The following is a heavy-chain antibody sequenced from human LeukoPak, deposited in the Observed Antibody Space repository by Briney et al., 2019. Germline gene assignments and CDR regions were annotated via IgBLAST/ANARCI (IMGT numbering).Heavy chain of an antibody. CDR2: ISAYNGNT. D-gene: IGHD3-16*02. J-gene: IGHJ4*02. Sequence: GASVKVPCKASGYTFTSYGISWVRQAPGQGLEWMGWISAYNGNTNYAQKLQGRVTTTTDTSTSTAYMELRSLRSDDTAVYYCARVVVSIMITFGGVIPTGYFDYWGQGTLVTVSS. CDR3: ARVVVSIMITFGGVIPTGYFDY. CDR1: GYTFTSYG. V-gene: IGHV1-18*01.